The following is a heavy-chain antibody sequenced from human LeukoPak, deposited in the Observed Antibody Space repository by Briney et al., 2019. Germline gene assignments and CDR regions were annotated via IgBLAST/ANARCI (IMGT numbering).Heavy chain of an antibody. CDR2: ISGSAATT. D-gene: IGHD1-26*01. V-gene: IGHV3-23*01. CDR3: ARAVSGSPSRPFDY. Sequence: GGSLRLSCAASGFXFSSYAISWVRQAPGKGLEWLSRISGSAATTYYADSVKGRFTISRDNSKNTLFLQMNSLRAEDTAVYYCARAVSGSPSRPFDYWGQGTLVTVSS. J-gene: IGHJ4*02. CDR1: GFXFSSYA.